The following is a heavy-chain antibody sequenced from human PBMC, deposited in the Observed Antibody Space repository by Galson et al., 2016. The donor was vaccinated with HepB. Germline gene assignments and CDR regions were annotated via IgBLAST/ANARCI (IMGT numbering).Heavy chain of an antibody. D-gene: IGHD5-24*01. V-gene: IGHV3-74*03. CDR2: INPGGTST. J-gene: IGHJ6*02. CDR3: TKRLSHGMDV. CDR1: GFTFTYYW. Sequence: SLRLSCAASGFTFTYYWMDWVRQAPGEGLVWVSTINPGGTSTKYADSVKGRFTMSRDNAKNTLHLQMDSLRVDDTAVYYCTKRLSHGMDVWGQGTTVTVSS.